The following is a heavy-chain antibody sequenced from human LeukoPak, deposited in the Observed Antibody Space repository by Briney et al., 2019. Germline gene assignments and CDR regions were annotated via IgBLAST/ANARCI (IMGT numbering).Heavy chain of an antibody. CDR3: TTGIDIVVVPAATDY. J-gene: IGHJ4*02. CDR2: IKSKTDGGTT. Sequence: GGSLRLSCAASGFTFSNAWMSWVRQAPGKGLEWVGRIKSKTDGGTTDYAAPVKGRFTISRDDSKNTPYLQMNSLKTEDTAVYYCTTGIDIVVVPAATDYWGQGTLVTVSS. CDR1: GFTFSNAW. D-gene: IGHD2-2*01. V-gene: IGHV3-15*01.